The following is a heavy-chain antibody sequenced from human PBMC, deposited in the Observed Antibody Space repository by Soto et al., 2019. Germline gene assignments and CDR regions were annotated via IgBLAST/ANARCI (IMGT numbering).Heavy chain of an antibody. Sequence: GGSLRLSCAASGFTFSSYAMSWVRQAPGKGLEWVSAISGGGSTYYADSVKGRFTISRDNSKNTLYLQMNSLRAEDTAVYYCAKEGFGELSPWFDPWGQGTLLTVSS. J-gene: IGHJ5*02. CDR1: GFTFSSYA. CDR3: AKEGFGELSPWFDP. CDR2: ISGGGST. V-gene: IGHV3-23*01. D-gene: IGHD3-10*01.